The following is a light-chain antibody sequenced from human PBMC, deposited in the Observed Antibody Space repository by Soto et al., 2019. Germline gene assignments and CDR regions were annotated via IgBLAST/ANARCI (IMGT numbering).Light chain of an antibody. CDR2: DAS. V-gene: IGKV3-11*01. J-gene: IGKJ4*01. Sequence: EIVLTQSPAPLSLPPGGRESVLCRPIQSVSSYLAWYQQKPGQAPRLLIYDASNRATGIPARFSGSESGTDFTLTLSSLEPQDFAVYYCQQRSNWPSVTFGRGPKVDIK. CDR1: QSVSSY. CDR3: QQRSNWPSVT.